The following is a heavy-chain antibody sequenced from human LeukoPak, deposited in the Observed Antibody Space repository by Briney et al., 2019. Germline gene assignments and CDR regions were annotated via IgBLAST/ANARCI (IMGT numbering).Heavy chain of an antibody. CDR1: GGSISSYY. Sequence: SETLSLTCTVSGGSISSYYWSWIRQPPGKGLEWIGYIYYSGSTDYNPPLKSRVTISVDTSKNQFSLKLSSVTAADTAVYYCARLVYDFWSGYYREYYFDYWGQGTLVTVSS. V-gene: IGHV4-59*01. D-gene: IGHD3/OR15-3a*01. CDR3: ARLVYDFWSGYYREYYFDY. CDR2: IYYSGST. J-gene: IGHJ4*02.